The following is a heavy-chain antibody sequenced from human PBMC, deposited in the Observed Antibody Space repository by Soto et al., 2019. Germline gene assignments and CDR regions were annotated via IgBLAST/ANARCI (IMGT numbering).Heavy chain of an antibody. CDR2: IYSGGST. CDR3: AREVGHGWFDP. V-gene: IGHV3-53*04. CDR1: GFTVSSNY. J-gene: IGHJ5*02. Sequence: EVQLVESGGGLVQPGGSLRLSCAASGFTVSSNYMSWVRQAPGKGLEWVSVIYSGGSTYYADSVKGRFTISRHNSMNTLYLQMNSLRAEDTAVYYCAREVGHGWFDPWGQGTLVTVSS.